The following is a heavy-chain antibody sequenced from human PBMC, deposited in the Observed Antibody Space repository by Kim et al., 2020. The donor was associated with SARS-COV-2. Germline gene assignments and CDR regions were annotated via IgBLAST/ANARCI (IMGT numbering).Heavy chain of an antibody. J-gene: IGHJ6*02. CDR2: INSDGSIT. CDR3: ARERDGYYYGMDV. V-gene: IGHV3-74*01. Sequence: GGSLRLSCATSGFTFSSYWMHWVRQAPGKGLVWVSRINSDGSITNYADSVKGRFTISRDNAKNTVYLQMNSLRAEDTAVYYCARERDGYYYGMDVWGQGTTVTVSS. CDR1: GFTFSSYW.